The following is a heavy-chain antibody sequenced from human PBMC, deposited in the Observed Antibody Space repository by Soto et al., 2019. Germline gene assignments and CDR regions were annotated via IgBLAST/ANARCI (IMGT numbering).Heavy chain of an antibody. Sequence: RGYLQLCFAGSGFTFSSYSMSGVPQGPGKRVEGVSAVSGSGGSTYYADSVKGRLTISRDNSKNTLYLQMNSLRAEDTAVYYCAKDYYSSGYSPNWFDPWGQGTLVSLSS. J-gene: IGHJ5*02. CDR2: VSGSGGST. CDR3: AKDYYSSGYSPNWFDP. V-gene: IGHV3-23*01. CDR1: GFTFSSYS. D-gene: IGHD3-22*01.